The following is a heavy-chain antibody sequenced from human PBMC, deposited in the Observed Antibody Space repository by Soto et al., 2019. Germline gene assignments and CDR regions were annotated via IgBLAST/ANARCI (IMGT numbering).Heavy chain of an antibody. CDR1: GFTVSDHY. Sequence: QVQLVESGGGLVKPGGSLRLSCAVSGFTVSDHYMTWIRQAPGKGLEWVAYISGSGTYTNYADSVKGRFIISRDIAQXXXXXXXXXXXXXXXXXXXCARSSGWRQVVGYKYGLDVWGQGTAVTVSS. J-gene: IGHJ6*02. CDR2: ISGSGTYT. D-gene: IGHD5-18*01. CDR3: ARSSGWRQVVGYKYGLDV. V-gene: IGHV3-11*05.